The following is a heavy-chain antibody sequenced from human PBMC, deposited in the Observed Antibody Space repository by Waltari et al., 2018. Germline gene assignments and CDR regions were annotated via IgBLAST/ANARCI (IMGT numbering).Heavy chain of an antibody. CDR3: ARDLKRGAIPQFDY. CDR2: IYSGGST. V-gene: IGHV3-53*01. Sequence: EVQLVESGGGLIQPGGSLRLSCAASGFTVSSNYMRWVRQAPGKGLEWVSVIYSGGSTYYADSVKGRFTISRDNSKNTLYLQMNSLRAEDTAVYYCARDLKRGAIPQFDYWGQGTLVTVSS. CDR1: GFTVSSNY. D-gene: IGHD2-2*02. J-gene: IGHJ4*02.